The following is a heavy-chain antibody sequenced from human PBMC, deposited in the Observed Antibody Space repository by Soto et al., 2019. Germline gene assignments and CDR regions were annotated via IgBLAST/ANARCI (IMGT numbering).Heavy chain of an antibody. CDR1: GFTFGSYA. J-gene: IGHJ6*03. CDR3: AKALRPSLNFFYYMDV. V-gene: IGHV3-23*01. D-gene: IGHD2-2*01. Sequence: EVLLLESGGNLVEPGGSLRLSCVVSGFTFGSYAMSWVRQAPEKGPEWVAILGGDGFTTYYADSVRGRFTISGDKSKSTLCLQMNSLRADDTGVYYCAKALRPSLNFFYYMDVWGRGTSVIVSS. CDR2: LGGDGFTT.